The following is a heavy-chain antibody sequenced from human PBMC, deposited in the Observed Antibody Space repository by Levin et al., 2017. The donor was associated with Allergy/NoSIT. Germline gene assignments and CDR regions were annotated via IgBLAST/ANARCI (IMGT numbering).Heavy chain of an antibody. CDR2: IYHSGST. CDR3: ARDRRRYCSGGSCVAFDY. J-gene: IGHJ4*02. Sequence: PSETLSLTCAVSGGSISSSNWWSWVRQPPGKGLEWIGEIYHSGSTNYNPSLKSRVTISVDKSKNQFSLKLSSVTAADTAVYYCARDRRRYCSGGSCVAFDYWGQGTLVTVSS. D-gene: IGHD2-15*01. CDR1: GGSISSSNW. V-gene: IGHV4-4*02.